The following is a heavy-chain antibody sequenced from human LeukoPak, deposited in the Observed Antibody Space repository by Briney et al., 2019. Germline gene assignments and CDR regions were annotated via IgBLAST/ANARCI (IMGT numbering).Heavy chain of an antibody. Sequence: ASVKVSCKASGYTFTSYYMHWVRQAPGQGLEWMGWINPNSGGTNYAQKFQGRVTMTRDTSISTAYMELSRLRSDDTAVYYCARAHMITFGGVIGHWGQGTLVTVSS. CDR3: ARAHMITFGGVIGH. J-gene: IGHJ4*02. CDR2: INPNSGGT. CDR1: GYTFTSYY. V-gene: IGHV1-2*02. D-gene: IGHD3-16*02.